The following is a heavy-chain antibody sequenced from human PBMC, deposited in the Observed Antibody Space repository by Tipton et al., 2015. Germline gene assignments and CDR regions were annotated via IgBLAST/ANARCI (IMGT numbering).Heavy chain of an antibody. Sequence: TLSLTCAVSAYSISTDYYWVWIRQPPGKGLEWIGTISHSGNTFYNPPLKSRVTISVDTSKNQFSLKLSSVTAADTAVYYSARHGEKYCSGGDCYPRSPDYWGQGTLVTVSS. CDR3: ARHGEKYCSGGDCYPRSPDY. CDR1: AYSISTDYY. J-gene: IGHJ4*02. CDR2: ISHSGNT. D-gene: IGHD2-15*01. V-gene: IGHV4-38-2*01.